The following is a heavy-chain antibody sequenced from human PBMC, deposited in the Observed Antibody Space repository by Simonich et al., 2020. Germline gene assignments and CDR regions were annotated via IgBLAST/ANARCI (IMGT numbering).Heavy chain of an antibody. V-gene: IGHV4-39*01. Sequence: QLQLQESGPGLGKPSETLSLTCTVSGGSISSSSYYWGWIRQPPGKGLEGIGCIYYIGHTYYTPSLKSRITISVDTSKNQFSLKLSSVTAADTAVYYCARWAYSSSYFDYWGQGTLVTVSS. D-gene: IGHD6-6*01. J-gene: IGHJ4*02. CDR1: GGSISSSSYY. CDR3: ARWAYSSSYFDY. CDR2: IYYIGHT.